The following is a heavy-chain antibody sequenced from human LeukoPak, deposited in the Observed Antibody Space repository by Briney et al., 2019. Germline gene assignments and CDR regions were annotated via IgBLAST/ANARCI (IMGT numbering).Heavy chain of an antibody. CDR3: ARVGSSGWYGDYFDY. CDR1: GFTFSSYA. CDR2: ISYDGSNK. V-gene: IGHV3-30-3*01. D-gene: IGHD6-19*01. J-gene: IGHJ4*02. Sequence: PGGSLRLSCAASGFTFSSYAMHWVRQAPGKGLEWVAVISYDGSNKYYADSVKGRFTISRGNSKNTLYLQMNSLRAEDTAVYYCARVGSSGWYGDYFDYWGQGTLVTVSS.